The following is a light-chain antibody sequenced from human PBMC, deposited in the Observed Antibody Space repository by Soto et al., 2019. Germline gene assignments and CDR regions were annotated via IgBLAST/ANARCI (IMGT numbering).Light chain of an antibody. J-gene: IGLJ1*01. CDR3: ISYTGSSTSYV. V-gene: IGLV2-14*01. Sequence: QSVLTQPASVSGSPGQSITISCSGTRSDIGSYNYVAWYQQFPGKTPKILIYGVSNRPSGVSSRFSGSKSGNTASLTISGLQADDEADYYCISYTGSSTSYVFGIGTKVTVL. CDR2: GVS. CDR1: RSDIGSYNY.